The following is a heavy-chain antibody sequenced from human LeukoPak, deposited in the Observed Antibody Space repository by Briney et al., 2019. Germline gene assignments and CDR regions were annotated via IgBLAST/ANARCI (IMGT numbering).Heavy chain of an antibody. CDR1: GGSISSGGYY. CDR3: ARVPLIVVPAALDAFDI. CDR2: IYHSGST. Sequence: SETLSLTCTVSGGSISSGGYYWSWIRQPPGKGLEWIGYIYHSGSTYYIPSLKSRVTISVDRSKNQFSLKLSSVTAADTAVYYCARVPLIVVPAALDAFDIWGQGTMVTVSS. D-gene: IGHD2-2*01. J-gene: IGHJ3*02. V-gene: IGHV4-30-2*01.